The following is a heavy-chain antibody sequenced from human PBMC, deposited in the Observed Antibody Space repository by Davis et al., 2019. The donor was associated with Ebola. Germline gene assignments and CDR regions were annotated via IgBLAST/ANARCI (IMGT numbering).Heavy chain of an antibody. D-gene: IGHD3-3*01. CDR3: AKSGLSFGVVKYHYGMDV. J-gene: IGHJ6*04. CDR1: TFTFSTNA. Sequence: GESLKISCVASTFTFSTNAMSWVRQAPGKGLQWVSTTSGSGGSTYYADSVKGRFTISRDNSKKTLYLQMNSLRAEDTAVYYCAKSGLSFGVVKYHYGMDVWGKGTTVTVSS. V-gene: IGHV3-23*01. CDR2: TSGSGGST.